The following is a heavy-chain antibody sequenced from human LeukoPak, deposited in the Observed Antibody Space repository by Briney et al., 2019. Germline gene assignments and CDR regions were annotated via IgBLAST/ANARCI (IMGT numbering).Heavy chain of an antibody. CDR2: IIPIFGTA. Sequence: GASVKVSCKASGGTFSSYAISWVRQAPGQGLEWMGGIIPIFGTANYAQKFQGRVTITADKSTSTAYMERSSLRSEDTAVYYCARGPQWLPQGQYFQHWGQGTPVTVSS. D-gene: IGHD6-19*01. CDR3: ARGPQWLPQGQYFQH. J-gene: IGHJ1*01. V-gene: IGHV1-69*06. CDR1: GGTFSSYA.